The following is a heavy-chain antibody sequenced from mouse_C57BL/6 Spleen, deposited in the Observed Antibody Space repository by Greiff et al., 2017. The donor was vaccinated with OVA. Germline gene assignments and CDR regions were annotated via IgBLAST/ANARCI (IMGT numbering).Heavy chain of an antibody. CDR2: IYPGDGDT. J-gene: IGHJ3*01. D-gene: IGHD2-13*01. CDR3: ARGSDGDYVAWFAY. CDR1: GYAFSSYW. Sequence: QVQLQQSGAELVKPGASVKISCKASGYAFSSYWMNWVKQRPGKGLEWIGQIYPGDGDTNYNGKFKGKATLTADKSSSTAYMQLSSLTSEDSAVYFCARGSDGDYVAWFAYWGKGTLVTVSA. V-gene: IGHV1-80*01.